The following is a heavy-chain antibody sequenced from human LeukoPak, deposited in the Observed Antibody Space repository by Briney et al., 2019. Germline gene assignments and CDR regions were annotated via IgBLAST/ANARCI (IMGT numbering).Heavy chain of an antibody. D-gene: IGHD3-22*01. CDR1: GFTFGDYA. J-gene: IGHJ4*02. CDR2: ISWDGGST. CDR3: AKSYYYDSSGYYSEYYFDY. V-gene: IGHV3-43D*03. Sequence: GGSLRLSCTASGFTFGDYAMHWVRQAPGKGLEWVSLISWDGGSTYYADSVKGRFTISRDNSKNSLYLQMNSLRAEDTALYYCAKSYYYDSSGYYSEYYFDYWGQGTLVTVSS.